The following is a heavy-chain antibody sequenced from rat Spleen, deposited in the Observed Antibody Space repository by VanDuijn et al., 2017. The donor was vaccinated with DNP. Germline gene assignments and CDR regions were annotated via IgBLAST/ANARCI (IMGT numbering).Heavy chain of an antibody. CDR3: TTGLNWFGY. V-gene: IGHV5-27*01. CDR2: ISPSGGST. D-gene: IGHD3-5*01. Sequence: EVQLVETGGGLVQPGRSLKLSCAASGFTFSNYYMAWVRQGPTKGLEWVAAISPSGGSTYYRDSVKGRFTISRDNAKSTLYLQMDSLRSEDTATYYCTTGLNWFGYWGQGVMVTVSS. CDR1: GFTFSNYY. J-gene: IGHJ2*01.